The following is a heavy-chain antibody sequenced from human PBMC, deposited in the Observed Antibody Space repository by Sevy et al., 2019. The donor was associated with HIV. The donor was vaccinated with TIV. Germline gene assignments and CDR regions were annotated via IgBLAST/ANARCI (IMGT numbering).Heavy chain of an antibody. CDR1: GFTFSTYA. Sequence: GGSLRLSCAASGFTFSTYAMNWVRQTPGKGLEWVSSISNGGSGGRTDYADSVRGRFTISRDNSKNTLYLQMNSLRAQDTAVYYCAKATYDYDSSPGYWGQGTLVTVSS. J-gene: IGHJ4*02. D-gene: IGHD3-22*01. CDR3: AKATYDYDSSPGY. CDR2: ISNGGSGGRT. V-gene: IGHV3-23*01.